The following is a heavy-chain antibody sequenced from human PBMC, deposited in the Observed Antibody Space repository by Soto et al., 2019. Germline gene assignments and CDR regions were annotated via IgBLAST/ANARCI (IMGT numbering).Heavy chain of an antibody. CDR2: SNIGNGNT. V-gene: IGHV1-3*04. CDR1: GYTFTSYA. Sequence: QVQLVQSGAEVKKPGASVRVSCRTSGYTFTSYAIHWVRQAPGQGLEWMAWSNIGNGNTKYSQKFQGRVTVSRDTSASTAYMELSSMRSEDTAVDYCARAPLCGGVCYDHWLDPWGQGTLVTVSS. CDR3: ARAPLCGGVCYDHWLDP. J-gene: IGHJ5*02. D-gene: IGHD2-21*02.